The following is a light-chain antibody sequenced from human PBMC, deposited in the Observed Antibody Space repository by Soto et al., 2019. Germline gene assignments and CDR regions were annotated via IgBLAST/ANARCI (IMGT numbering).Light chain of an antibody. V-gene: IGLV3-21*02. J-gene: IGLJ1*01. CDR2: DNS. CDR1: NIDSRT. CDR3: QVWDNVDDHIYV. Sequence: SYELTQPPSGSVAPGQTATISCGENNIDSRTVHWYQQKPGQAPLLVVYDNSFRPSGIPNRFSGSNSGNTATLTISRVEAGDEADYYCQVWDNVDDHIYVFGTGTKVTVL.